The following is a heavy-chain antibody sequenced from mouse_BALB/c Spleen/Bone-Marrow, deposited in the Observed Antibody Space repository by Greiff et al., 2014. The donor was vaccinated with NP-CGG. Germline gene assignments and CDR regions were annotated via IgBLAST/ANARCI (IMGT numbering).Heavy chain of an antibody. V-gene: IGHV5-4*02. Sequence: EVMLVESGGGLVKPGGSLKLSCAASGFTFSDYYMYWVRQTPEKRLEWVASISDSGSYTYYPDSVKGRFTISRDNAKNNLYLQMSSLKSEDTAMYYCANYYGSTWFAYWGQGTLVTVSA. CDR1: GFTFSDYY. CDR2: ISDSGSYT. CDR3: ANYYGSTWFAY. J-gene: IGHJ3*01. D-gene: IGHD1-1*01.